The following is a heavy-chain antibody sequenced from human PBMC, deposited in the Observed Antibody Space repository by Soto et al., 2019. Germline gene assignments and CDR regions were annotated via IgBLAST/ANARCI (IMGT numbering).Heavy chain of an antibody. CDR2: IYYSGST. CDR3: ARKVPDCTNGVCYGPKWFDP. D-gene: IGHD2-8*01. J-gene: IGHJ5*02. CDR1: GGSISSYY. V-gene: IGHV4-59*01. Sequence: QVQLQESGPGLVKPSETLSLTCTVSGGSISSYYWSWIRQPPGKGLEWIGYIYYSGSTNYNPSLKSRVTISVDTSKNQFSLKRSSVTAADTAVYYCARKVPDCTNGVCYGPKWFDPWGQGTLVTVSS.